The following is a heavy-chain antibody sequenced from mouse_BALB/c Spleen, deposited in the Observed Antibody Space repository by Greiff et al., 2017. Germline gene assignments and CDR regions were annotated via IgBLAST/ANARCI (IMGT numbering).Heavy chain of an antibody. J-gene: IGHJ2*01. CDR2: IDPANSET. V-gene: IGHV1S127*01. CDR3: YCLDYDYDYFDY. Sequence: QVQLQQSGPELVRPGASVKLSCKASGYTFTSYWMHWVKQRPGQGLEWIGMIDPANSETRLNQKFKDKATLNVDKSSNTAFMQLSSLTSEDSAVYYCYCLDYDYDYFDYWGQGTTLTVSS. CDR1: GYTFTSYW. D-gene: IGHD1-2*01.